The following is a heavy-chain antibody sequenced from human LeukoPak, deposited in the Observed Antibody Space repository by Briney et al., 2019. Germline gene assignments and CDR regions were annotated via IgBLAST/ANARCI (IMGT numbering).Heavy chain of an antibody. CDR2: IDNTAATI. D-gene: IGHD3-10*01. CDR1: GFTFSSYQ. J-gene: IGHJ4*02. V-gene: IGHV3-48*03. Sequence: GGSLRLSCAASGFTFSSYQLNWVRQAPGRGLEWLSYIDNTAATIHYADSVKGRFTISRDNAENLLYLQMDSLRAEDTAVYYCARDATLVPGHVYFDNWGQGTLVTVSS. CDR3: ARDATLVPGHVYFDN.